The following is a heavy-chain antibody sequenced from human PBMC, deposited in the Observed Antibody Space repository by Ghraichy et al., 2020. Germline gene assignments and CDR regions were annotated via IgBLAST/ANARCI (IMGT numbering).Heavy chain of an antibody. CDR1: GNTLTKFS. J-gene: IGHJ3*02. V-gene: IGHV1-24*01. D-gene: IGHD1-26*01. Sequence: ASVKVSCKVSGNTLTKFSMHWVRQAPGKGLEWMGGFDPEHGETIYAQKFQGRVTMTEDTSTDTAYMELSSLRSEDTAVYYCATDVSVGAPPDAFDIWGQGTMVTVSS. CDR3: ATDVSVGAPPDAFDI. CDR2: FDPEHGET.